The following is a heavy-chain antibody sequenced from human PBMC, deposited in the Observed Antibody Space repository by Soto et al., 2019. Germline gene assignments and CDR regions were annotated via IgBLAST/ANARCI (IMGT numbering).Heavy chain of an antibody. D-gene: IGHD3-16*01. V-gene: IGHV3-21*01. CDR1: GFTFSSYS. Sequence: GGSLRLSCAASGFTFSSYSMNWVRQAPGKGLEWVSSISSSSSYIYYADSVKGRFTISRDNAKNSLYLQMNSLRAEDTAVYYCAISQSGGVWGSPFNAFDIWGQGTMVTVSS. J-gene: IGHJ3*02. CDR2: ISSSSSYI. CDR3: AISQSGGVWGSPFNAFDI.